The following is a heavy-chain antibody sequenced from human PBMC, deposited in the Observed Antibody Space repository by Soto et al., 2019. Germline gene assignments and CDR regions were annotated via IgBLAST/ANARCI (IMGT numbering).Heavy chain of an antibody. Sequence: GGSLRLSCAASGFTFRSFTMNWVRQAPGKGLEWVSTISSNSAYIYYTDALRGRFTISRDNAKNSLHLQMNSLRAEDTAVYYCARITKAAAGTDYFDYWGQGTLVTVSS. CDR3: ARITKAAAGTDYFDY. CDR2: ISSNSAYI. D-gene: IGHD6-13*01. V-gene: IGHV3-21*01. J-gene: IGHJ4*02. CDR1: GFTFRSFT.